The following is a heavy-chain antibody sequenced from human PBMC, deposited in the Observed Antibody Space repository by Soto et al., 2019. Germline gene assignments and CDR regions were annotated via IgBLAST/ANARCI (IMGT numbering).Heavy chain of an antibody. CDR1: GFTFISSF. Sequence: PGGSLRLSCVASGFTFISSFMGWIRQAPGKGLEWVANINQDGGVTYYVDSVEGRFTISRDNTKDSLYLQMNSLRGEDTAIYYCARYYRGSGRYFFDYLGQGTPVTVSS. J-gene: IGHJ4*02. V-gene: IGHV3-7*03. CDR3: ARYYRGSGRYFFDY. D-gene: IGHD6-19*01. CDR2: INQDGGVT.